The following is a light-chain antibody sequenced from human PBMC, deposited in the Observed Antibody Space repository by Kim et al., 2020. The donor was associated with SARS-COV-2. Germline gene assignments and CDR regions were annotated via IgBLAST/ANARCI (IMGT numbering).Light chain of an antibody. CDR2: DVN. CDR1: SSDVGAYNY. CDR3: CSYAGSYTLL. V-gene: IGLV2-11*01. J-gene: IGLJ2*01. Sequence: QSALTQPRSVSGSPGQSVTISCTGTSSDVGAYNYVSWYQHHPGKAPKLVIYDVNQRPSGVSDRFSGSKSGNTASLTISGLQAEDETDYYCCSYAGSYTLLFGGGTKVTVL.